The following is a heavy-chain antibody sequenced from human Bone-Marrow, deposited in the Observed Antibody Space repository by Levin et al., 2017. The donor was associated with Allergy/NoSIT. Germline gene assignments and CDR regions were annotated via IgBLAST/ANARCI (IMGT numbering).Heavy chain of an antibody. Sequence: SCTVSGHPVTTASYWGWVRQPPGKGLEWIGNIYHLGGTYYNPSFKSRVTISIDTSKNDFSLNLISVTAADTALYFCAKTRNRFSNAFDVWGQGAMVIVSS. CDR1: GHPVTTASY. D-gene: IGHD1-1*01. CDR2: IYHLGGT. CDR3: AKTRNRFSNAFDV. J-gene: IGHJ3*01. V-gene: IGHV4-38-2*02.